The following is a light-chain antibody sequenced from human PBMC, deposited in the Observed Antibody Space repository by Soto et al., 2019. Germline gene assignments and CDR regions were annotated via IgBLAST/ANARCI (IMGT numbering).Light chain of an antibody. CDR3: QSYDSSLRAFV. J-gene: IGLJ1*01. CDR2: GNS. CDR1: SSNIGAAYD. Sequence: QSALTQPPSVSGAPGQRVTISCTGSSSNIGAAYDVHWYHQLPGTAPKLLIYGNSNRPSGVPDRFSGSKSGTSASLAITGLQAEDEADHYCQSYDSSLRAFVFGSGTKVTVL. V-gene: IGLV1-40*01.